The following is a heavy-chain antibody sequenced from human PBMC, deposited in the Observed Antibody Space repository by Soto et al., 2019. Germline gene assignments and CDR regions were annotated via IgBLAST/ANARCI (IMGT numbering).Heavy chain of an antibody. V-gene: IGHV1-18*04. J-gene: IGHJ4*02. CDR3: ARDGFLEAGVRGVSRGGFDY. D-gene: IGHD3-10*01. CDR1: GYTFTSYG. Sequence: QVQLVQSGAEVKKPGASVKVSCKASGYTFTSYGISWVRQAPGQGLEWMGWISAYNGNTNYAQKLQGTVPMTPDTPTGTGYRELRSLRSDDTAGYCCARDGFLEAGVRGVSRGGFDYWGQGTLVTVSS. CDR2: ISAYNGNT.